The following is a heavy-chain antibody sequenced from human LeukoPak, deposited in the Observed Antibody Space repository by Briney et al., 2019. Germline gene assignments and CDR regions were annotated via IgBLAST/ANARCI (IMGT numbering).Heavy chain of an antibody. D-gene: IGHD1-1*01. CDR3: AREEATTALPPQYYHGLDV. CDR1: GASFSTYY. J-gene: IGHJ6*02. Sequence: PSETLTLTCTVSGASFSTYYLTWIRQPPGKGLEWIGYVYHSGSTTYNPALRGRVAISLDTSKNQFSLRLRSVTAADTAVYYCAREEATTALPPQYYHGLDVWGQGTTVTVSS. CDR2: VYHSGST. V-gene: IGHV4-59*01.